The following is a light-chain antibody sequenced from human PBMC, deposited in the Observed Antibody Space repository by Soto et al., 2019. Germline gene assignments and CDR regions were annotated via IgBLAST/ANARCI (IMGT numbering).Light chain of an antibody. V-gene: IGKV3-20*01. Sequence: EIVLTQSRASLAVSAGEIVTLSCRASESVDINLAWYQQKPGQAPRLLIYGASNRATGIPDRFSGSGSGTDFTLTITRLEPEDFAMYYCQRYDSFRTFGQGTKVDIK. CDR2: GAS. J-gene: IGKJ1*01. CDR3: QRYDSFRT. CDR1: ESVDIN.